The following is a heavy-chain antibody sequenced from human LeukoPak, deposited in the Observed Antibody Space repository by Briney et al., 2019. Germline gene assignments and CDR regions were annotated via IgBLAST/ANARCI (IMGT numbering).Heavy chain of an antibody. D-gene: IGHD5-24*01. CDR3: AKDFGDGYYYFDY. Sequence: GGSLRLSCAASGFTFDDYAMHWVRQAPGKGLEWVSGISWNSGSIGYADSVKGRFTISRDNAKNSLYLQMNSLRAEDTASYYCAKDFGDGYYYFDYWGQGTLVTVSS. V-gene: IGHV3-9*01. CDR2: ISWNSGSI. J-gene: IGHJ4*02. CDR1: GFTFDDYA.